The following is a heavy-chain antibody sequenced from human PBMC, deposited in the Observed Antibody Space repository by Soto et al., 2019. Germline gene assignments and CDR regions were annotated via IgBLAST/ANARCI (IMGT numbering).Heavy chain of an antibody. J-gene: IGHJ5*02. Sequence: QVLLVQSGAAVKTPGASVKISCQASGYTFTNYGITWVRQTPGQGFEWMAWINPYNGNTNYAQNLQGRVTMTTDTSTSTVYMELRSLRSDDTAVYYCARVPAYSTRWSSDPWGQGTLVTVSS. CDR1: GYTFTNYG. CDR3: ARVPAYSTRWSSDP. D-gene: IGHD6-13*01. V-gene: IGHV1-18*01. CDR2: INPYNGNT.